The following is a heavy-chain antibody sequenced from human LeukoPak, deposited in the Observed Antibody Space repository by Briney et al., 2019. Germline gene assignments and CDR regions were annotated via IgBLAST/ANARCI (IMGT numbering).Heavy chain of an antibody. Sequence: GRSLRLSCVASAFTFTNSYMSWIRQAPGKGLEWVSYISSSASTIFYADSVKGRFTISRDNAKNSLYLEMNSLRAEDTAVYYCARTIVSGPLGHFDYWGQGSLVTVSA. CDR1: AFTFTNSY. D-gene: IGHD3-3*01. CDR3: ARTIVSGPLGHFDY. V-gene: IGHV3-11*01. CDR2: ISSSASTI. J-gene: IGHJ4*02.